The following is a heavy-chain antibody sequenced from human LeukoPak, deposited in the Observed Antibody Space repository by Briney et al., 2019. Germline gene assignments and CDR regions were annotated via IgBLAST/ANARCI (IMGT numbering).Heavy chain of an antibody. CDR2: ISYSGST. CDR1: GGSFSNYV. J-gene: IGHJ2*01. V-gene: IGHV4-59*08. CDR3: ARLGVSAGRSPLRYFDL. Sequence: SETLTLTCTVSGGSFSNYVMNWVRQSPEKGLEWVAYISYSGSTNYNPSLESRVTISVDTSKHQFSLMLTSVPAADTAVYFCARLGVSAGRSPLRYFDLWVRGTLVTVSS. D-gene: IGHD6-13*01.